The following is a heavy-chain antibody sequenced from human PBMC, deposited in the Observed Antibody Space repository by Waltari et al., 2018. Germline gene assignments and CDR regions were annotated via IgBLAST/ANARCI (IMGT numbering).Heavy chain of an antibody. CDR3: ARGQGGKDRYNRY. D-gene: IGHD3-16*01. Sequence: QVQLQQWGAGLLKPSETLSLTCAVYGGSFSGYYWSWIGQPPGKGLEWIGEINHSGSTNYNPSLKSRVTISVDTSKNQFSLKLSSVTAADTAVYYCARGQGGKDRYNRYWGQGTLVTVSS. V-gene: IGHV4-34*01. J-gene: IGHJ4*02. CDR2: INHSGST. CDR1: GGSFSGYY.